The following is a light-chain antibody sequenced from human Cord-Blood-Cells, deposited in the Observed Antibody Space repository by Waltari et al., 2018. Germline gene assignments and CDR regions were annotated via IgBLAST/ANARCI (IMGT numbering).Light chain of an antibody. J-gene: IGKJ5*01. CDR3: QQSYSTLPIT. CDR2: AAS. Sequence: DIQMTQSPSSLSASVGDRVTITCRASQSLSSYLNWYQQKPGKAPKLLIYAASSLQSGVRSRVSGSGSGTDFTLTISSLQPEEFATYYCQQSYSTLPITFGQGTRLEIK. V-gene: IGKV1-39*01. CDR1: QSLSSY.